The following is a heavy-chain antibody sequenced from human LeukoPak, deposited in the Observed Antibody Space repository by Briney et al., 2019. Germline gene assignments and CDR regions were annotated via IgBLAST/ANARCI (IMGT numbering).Heavy chain of an antibody. D-gene: IGHD3-10*01. CDR2: INHSGST. J-gene: IGHJ5*02. CDR1: GASMNTHY. V-gene: IGHV4-34*01. CDR3: ATGTHYYGSGSYPNWFDP. Sequence: SETLSLTCAVSGASMNTHYWSWIRQPPGKGLEWIGEINHSGSTNYNPSLKSRVTISVDTSKNQFSLKLSSVTAADTAVYYCATGTHYYGSGSYPNWFDPWGQGTLVTVSS.